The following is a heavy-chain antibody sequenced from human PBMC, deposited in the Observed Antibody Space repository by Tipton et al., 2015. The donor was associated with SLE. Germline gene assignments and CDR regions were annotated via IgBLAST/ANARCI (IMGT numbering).Heavy chain of an antibody. V-gene: IGHV4-61*01. CDR1: GGSVSSGSYY. J-gene: IGHJ5*02. CDR2: IYYSGIT. Sequence: GLVKPSETLSLTCNVSGGSVSSGSYYWSWIRQPPGKGLEWIAYIYYSGITNFNPSLRSRLTISVVTSKNQFSLRLGSVTSADTAVYYCARLVVVAAISWFDPWGQGTLVTVSS. D-gene: IGHD2-15*01. CDR3: ARLVVVAAISWFDP.